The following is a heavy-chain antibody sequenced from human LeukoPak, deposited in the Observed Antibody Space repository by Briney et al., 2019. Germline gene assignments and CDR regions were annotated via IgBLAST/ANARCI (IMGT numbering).Heavy chain of an antibody. J-gene: IGHJ6*03. CDR1: GGSFSGYY. Sequence: SETLSLTCAVYGGSFSGYYWSWIRQPPGKGLEWIGEINHSGSTNYNPSLKSRVTISVDTSKNQFSLKLSSVTAADTAVYYCARHNYDYVWGSYRYYYYYYMDVWGKGTTVTISS. V-gene: IGHV4-34*01. CDR2: INHSGST. CDR3: ARHNYDYVWGSYRYYYYYYMDV. D-gene: IGHD3-16*02.